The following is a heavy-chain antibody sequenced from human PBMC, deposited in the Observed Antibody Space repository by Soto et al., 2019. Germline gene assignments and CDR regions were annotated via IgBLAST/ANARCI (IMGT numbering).Heavy chain of an antibody. CDR3: ARQGLQLWNHDAFDI. Sequence: QLQLQESGPGLVKPSETLSLTCTVSGGSISSSSYYWGWIRQPPGKGLEWIGSIYYSGSTYYNPSLKSRVTISVDTSKNQFSLKLSSVTAADTAVYYCARQGLQLWNHDAFDIWGQGTMVTVSS. D-gene: IGHD5-18*01. J-gene: IGHJ3*02. CDR2: IYYSGST. CDR1: GGSISSSSYY. V-gene: IGHV4-39*01.